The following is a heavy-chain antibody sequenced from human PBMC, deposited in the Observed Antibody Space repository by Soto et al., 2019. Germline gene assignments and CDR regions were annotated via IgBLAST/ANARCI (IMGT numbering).Heavy chain of an antibody. CDR3: AKFDPLGELLWFDP. J-gene: IGHJ5*02. CDR2: IIPVFGTV. Sequence: QEQLVQSGAEVKKPGSSVKVSCRASGGTFSNYAISWVRQAPGRGLEWMGGIIPVFGTVVYAQKLQGRVTITADNSTRMAYMELSSLRSDDTGVYYCAKFDPLGELLWFDPWGQGTLVTVSS. CDR1: GGTFSNYA. D-gene: IGHD3-16*01. V-gene: IGHV1-69*06.